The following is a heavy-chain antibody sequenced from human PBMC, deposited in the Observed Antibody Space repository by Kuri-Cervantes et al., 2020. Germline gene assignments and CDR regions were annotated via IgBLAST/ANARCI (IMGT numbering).Heavy chain of an antibody. D-gene: IGHD3-10*01. J-gene: IGHJ4*02. V-gene: IGHV4-31*03. CDR3: ARWFGELYSSDY. Sequence: SETLSLTCTVSGGSISSGGYYWSWIRQHPGKGLEWIGYIYYSGSTYYNPSLKSRVTISVDTSKNQFSLKLSSVTAADTAVYYCARWFGELYSSDYWGQGTLVTVSS. CDR2: IYYSGST. CDR1: GGSISSGGYY.